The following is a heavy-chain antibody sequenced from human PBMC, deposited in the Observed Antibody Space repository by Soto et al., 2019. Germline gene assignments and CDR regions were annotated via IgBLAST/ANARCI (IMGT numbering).Heavy chain of an antibody. CDR3: ARDYGSGKGAFDI. CDR1: GGSISGYY. V-gene: IGHV4-59*01. D-gene: IGHD3-10*01. J-gene: IGHJ3*02. Sequence: SATLSLTCTVSGGSISGYYWSGSRQPPGKGLEWIGYIYYSGSTNYNPSLKSRVTISVDTSKNQFSLKLSSVTAADTAVYYCARDYGSGKGAFDIWGQGTMVTVSS. CDR2: IYYSGST.